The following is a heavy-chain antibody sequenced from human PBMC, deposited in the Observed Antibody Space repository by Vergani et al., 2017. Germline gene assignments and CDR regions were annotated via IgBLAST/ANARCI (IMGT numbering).Heavy chain of an antibody. CDR2: ISYDGSNK. Sequence: QVQLVESGGGVVQPGRSLRLSCAASGFTFSSYAMHWVRQAPGKGLEWVAVISYDGSNKYYADSVKGRFTISRDNSKNTLYLQMNSLRAEDTAVYYCARVWYYDSSCYIDYYYGMDVWGQGTTVTVSS. D-gene: IGHD3-22*01. J-gene: IGHJ6*02. CDR3: ARVWYYDSSCYIDYYYGMDV. V-gene: IGHV3-30-3*01. CDR1: GFTFSSYA.